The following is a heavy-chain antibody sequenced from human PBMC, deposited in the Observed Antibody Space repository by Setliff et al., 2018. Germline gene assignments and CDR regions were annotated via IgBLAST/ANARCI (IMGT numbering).Heavy chain of an antibody. V-gene: IGHV3-73*01. D-gene: IGHD2-2*01. CDR2: VRRKTNSYAT. Sequence: PGGSLRLSCAASEFSLSDFHMHWVRQAPGKGLEWVGRVRRKTNSYATAYSASLKGRFTISRDDSKNTAYLQMNSLQSEDTAVYYCARRGVGMGMDVWGKGTTVTVSS. J-gene: IGHJ6*03. CDR1: EFSLSDFH. CDR3: ARRGVGMGMDV.